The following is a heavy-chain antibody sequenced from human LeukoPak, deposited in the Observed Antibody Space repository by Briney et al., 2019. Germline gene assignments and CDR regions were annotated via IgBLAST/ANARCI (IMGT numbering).Heavy chain of an antibody. D-gene: IGHD6-13*01. V-gene: IGHV3-73*01. CDR1: GFTFSGSA. J-gene: IGHJ4*02. CDR2: IRSKANSYAT. Sequence: GGSLRLSCAASGFTFSGSAMHWVRQASGKGRGGFGRIRSKANSYATAYAASVKGRFTISRDDSKNTAYLQMNSLKTEDTAVYYCTRGEQQLIGGFDYWGQGTLVTVSS. CDR3: TRGEQQLIGGFDY.